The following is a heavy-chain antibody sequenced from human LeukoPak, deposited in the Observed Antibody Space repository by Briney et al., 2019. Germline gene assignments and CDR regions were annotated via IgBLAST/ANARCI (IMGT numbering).Heavy chain of an antibody. CDR2: ISRISSYI. CDR1: GFTFSNYS. CDR3: ARDLDFWSGYYVG. J-gene: IGHJ4*02. D-gene: IGHD3-3*01. Sequence: PGGSLRLSCAASGFTFSNYSMTWVRQAPGRGLEWVSSISRISSYIYYADSVKGRFTISRDNAKNSLYLQMNSLRAEDTAVYYCARDLDFWSGYYVGWGQGTLVTVSS. V-gene: IGHV3-21*01.